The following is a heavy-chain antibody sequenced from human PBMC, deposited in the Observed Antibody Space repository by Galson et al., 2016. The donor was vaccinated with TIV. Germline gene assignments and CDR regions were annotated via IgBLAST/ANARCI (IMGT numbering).Heavy chain of an antibody. D-gene: IGHD3-9*01. CDR3: ARARPHILTGSDVDY. J-gene: IGHJ4*02. Sequence: SVKVSCKASGYTFTNYGINWVRQAPGQGLEWMGWISGYNGNTKYAQMFQGRVSMTSDTSTSTAYLELRSLRSDDTAVYYCARARPHILTGSDVDYWGQGTLVTVSS. CDR2: ISGYNGNT. CDR1: GYTFTNYG. V-gene: IGHV1-18*01.